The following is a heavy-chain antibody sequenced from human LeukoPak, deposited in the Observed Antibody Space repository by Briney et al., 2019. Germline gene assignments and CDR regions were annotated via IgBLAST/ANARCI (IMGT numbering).Heavy chain of an antibody. D-gene: IGHD3-9*01. CDR3: ASSHGYFDPFAG. J-gene: IGHJ4*01. V-gene: IGHV3-7*02. CDR1: GFXFSDFR. Sequence: PGGSLRLSCAASGFXFSDFRINWVRQAPGRGLEWVANINEEGSEKDYVDSVKGRFTISRDNAKKTLHLQMNSVRAEDTAVCYCASSHGYFDPFAGWGQGTLVTVSS. CDR2: INEEGSEK.